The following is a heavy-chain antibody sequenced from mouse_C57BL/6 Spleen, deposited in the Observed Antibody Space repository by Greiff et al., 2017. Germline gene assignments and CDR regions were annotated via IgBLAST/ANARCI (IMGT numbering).Heavy chain of an antibody. D-gene: IGHD1-1*01. CDR3: AREGPYYGSSYEVYFDY. CDR2: IYPRDGST. V-gene: IGHV1-78*01. J-gene: IGHJ2*01. Sequence: VKLMESDAELVKPGASVKISCKVSGYTFTDHTIHWMKQRPEQGLEWIGYIYPRDGSTKYNEKFKGKATLTADKSSSTAYMQLNSLTSEDSAVYFCAREGPYYGSSYEVYFDYWGQGTTLTVSP. CDR1: GYTFTDHT.